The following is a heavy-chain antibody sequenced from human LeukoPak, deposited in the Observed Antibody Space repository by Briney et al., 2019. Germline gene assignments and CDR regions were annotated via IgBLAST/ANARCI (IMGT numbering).Heavy chain of an antibody. D-gene: IGHD3-3*01. Sequence: ASVKVSCKASGYTFTSYAMHWVRQAPGQRLEWMGWISAYNGNTNYAQKLQGRVTMTTDTSTSTAYMELRSLRSDDTAVYYCARDVTIFGVAELFDYWGQGTLVTVSS. CDR2: ISAYNGNT. J-gene: IGHJ4*02. CDR3: ARDVTIFGVAELFDY. V-gene: IGHV1-18*01. CDR1: GYTFTSYA.